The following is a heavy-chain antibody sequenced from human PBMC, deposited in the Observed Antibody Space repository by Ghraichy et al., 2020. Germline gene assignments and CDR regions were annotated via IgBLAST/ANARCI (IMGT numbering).Heavy chain of an antibody. J-gene: IGHJ4*02. D-gene: IGHD6-13*01. CDR2: ISYDGSNK. CDR3: AKDHTAAGLDY. Sequence: GESLNISCAASGFTFSRYGMHWVRQAPGKGLEWVEVISYDGSNKYYADSVKGRFTISRDNSKNTLYLQMNSLRAEDTAVYYCAKDHTAAGLDYWGQGTLVTVSS. CDR1: GFTFSRYG. V-gene: IGHV3-30*18.